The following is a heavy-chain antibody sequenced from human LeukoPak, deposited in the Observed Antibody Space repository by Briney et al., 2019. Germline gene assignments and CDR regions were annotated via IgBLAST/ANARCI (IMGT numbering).Heavy chain of an antibody. J-gene: IGHJ4*02. Sequence: GGSLRLSCAASGFTFDDYAMNWVRQAPGKGLEWVSSIGSSGSYMYYADSLKGRFTISRDNAKNSLYLQINSLRADDTAVYYCAREDYSSGSPTIDYWGQGTLVSVSS. CDR1: GFTFDDYA. D-gene: IGHD3-10*01. CDR3: AREDYSSGSPTIDY. CDR2: IGSSGSYM. V-gene: IGHV3-21*01.